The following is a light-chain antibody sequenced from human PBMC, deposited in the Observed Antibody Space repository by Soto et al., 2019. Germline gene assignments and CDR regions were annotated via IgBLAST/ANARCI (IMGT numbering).Light chain of an antibody. CDR3: ATWDDSLKGF. Sequence: QSVLTQPPSASGTPGQRVTISCSGGTSNIGSHSVNWYQHLPGTAPKLLIITNNQRPSGVPDRFSGYKSGSSASLVISGLQSEDEAVYYCATWDDSLKGFFGTGTKVTVL. V-gene: IGLV1-44*01. J-gene: IGLJ1*01. CDR1: TSNIGSHS. CDR2: TNN.